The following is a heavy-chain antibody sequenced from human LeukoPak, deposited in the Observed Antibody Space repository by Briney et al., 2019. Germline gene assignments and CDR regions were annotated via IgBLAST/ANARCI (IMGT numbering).Heavy chain of an antibody. CDR3: AKDMWQGAGGRLPDY. J-gene: IGHJ4*02. CDR2: ISWNGGST. V-gene: IGHV3-43D*03. CDR1: GFTFDDYA. D-gene: IGHD3-16*01. Sequence: GGSPRLSCAASGFTFDDYAMHWVRQAPGKGLEWVSLISWNGGSTYYADSVKGRFTISRDNNKNSLYLQMNNLRAEDTALYYCAKDMWQGAGGRLPDYWGQGTLVTVSS.